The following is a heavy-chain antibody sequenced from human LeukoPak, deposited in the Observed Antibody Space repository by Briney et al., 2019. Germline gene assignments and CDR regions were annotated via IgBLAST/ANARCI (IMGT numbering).Heavy chain of an antibody. D-gene: IGHD3-22*01. CDR2: IGYDGTNE. Sequence: PGGSLRLSCAASGFTLSSYGMHWVRQAPGKGLEWVALIGYDGTNEYYADSVKGRFTISRDNSKNTLYLQMNSLRAEDTAVYYCARAKLDSSGYSFDYWGQGTLVTVSS. J-gene: IGHJ4*02. CDR3: ARAKLDSSGYSFDY. CDR1: GFTLSSYG. V-gene: IGHV3-33*01.